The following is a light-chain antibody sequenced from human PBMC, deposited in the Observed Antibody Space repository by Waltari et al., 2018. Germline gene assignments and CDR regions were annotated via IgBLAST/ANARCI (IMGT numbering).Light chain of an antibody. CDR3: QQFHSLLT. V-gene: IGKV1-33*01. J-gene: IGKJ4*01. CDR2: DAS. Sequence: DIQMTQSPSSLSASVGDSLTITCQASQDINNYLNWYQQKPGKAPKLLIYDASNLETGVPSRFSGSGSGTTFTFTISSLQPEDIATYYCQQFHSLLTFGGGTKVEIK. CDR1: QDINNY.